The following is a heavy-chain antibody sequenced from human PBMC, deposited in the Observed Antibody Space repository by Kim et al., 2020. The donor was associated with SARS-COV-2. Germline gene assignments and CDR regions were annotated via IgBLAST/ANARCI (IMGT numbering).Heavy chain of an antibody. D-gene: IGHD3-10*01. CDR2: IYYSGTT. J-gene: IGHJ4*02. CDR1: GGSFSGGGYN. V-gene: IGHV4-39*01. Sequence: SETLSLTCTVSGGSFSGGGYNWGWIRQPPGKGLEWIGSIYYSGTTLHNSSLKSRVTMSVDTSKNQFSLKLSSVTAADTAVYYCGRGQNSGLDYWGQGALFTVSS. CDR3: GRGQNSGLDY.